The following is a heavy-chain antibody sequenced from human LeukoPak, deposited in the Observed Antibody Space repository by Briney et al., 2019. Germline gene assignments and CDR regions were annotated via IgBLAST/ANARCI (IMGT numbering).Heavy chain of an antibody. CDR1: GGSISSGSYY. Sequence: APQTLSLTCTVSGGSISSGSYYWSWIRQPAGKGLEWIGRIYTSGSTNYNPSLKSRVTISVDTSKNQFSLKLSSVTAADTAVYYCARSYYGSGSVYYYYGMDVWGQGTTVTVSS. CDR2: IYTSGST. D-gene: IGHD3-10*01. V-gene: IGHV4-61*02. CDR3: ARSYYGSGSVYYYYGMDV. J-gene: IGHJ6*02.